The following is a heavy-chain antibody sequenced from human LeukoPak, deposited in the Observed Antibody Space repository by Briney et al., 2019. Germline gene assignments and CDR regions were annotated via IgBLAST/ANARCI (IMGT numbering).Heavy chain of an antibody. CDR2: IYPGDSDT. V-gene: IGHV5-51*01. J-gene: IGHJ4*02. D-gene: IGHD6-13*01. CDR1: GYSFTSYW. CDR3: ARLGYNSSWYSGDFDY. Sequence: GESLKISCEGSGYSFTSYWIAWVRQMPGKGLEWMGIIYPGDSDTRYSPSFQGQVTISADKSISTAYLQWSSLKASDTAIYYCARLGYNSSWYSGDFDYWGQGTLVTVSS.